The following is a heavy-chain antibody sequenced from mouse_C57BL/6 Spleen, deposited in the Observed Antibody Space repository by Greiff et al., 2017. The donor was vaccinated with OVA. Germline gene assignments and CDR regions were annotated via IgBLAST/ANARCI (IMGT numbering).Heavy chain of an antibody. J-gene: IGHJ4*01. V-gene: IGHV1-53*01. CDR3: ARSGATAYYAMDY. CDR1: GYTFTSYW. D-gene: IGHD1-2*01. Sequence: QVQLKQPGTELVKPGASVKLSCKASGYTFTSYWMHWVKQRPGQGLEWIGNINPSNGGTNYNEKFKSKATLTVDKSSSTAYMQLSSLTSEDSAVYYCARSGATAYYAMDYWGQGTSVTVSS. CDR2: INPSNGGT.